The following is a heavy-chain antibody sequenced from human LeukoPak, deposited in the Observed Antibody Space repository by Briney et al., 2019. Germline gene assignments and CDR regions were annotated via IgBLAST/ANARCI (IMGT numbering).Heavy chain of an antibody. CDR2: IWHDGSNK. J-gene: IGHJ4*02. CDR1: GFTFSNYG. Sequence: GGSLRLSCAASGFTFSNYGMHWVPQAPGKGLEWVAVIWHDGSNKYYADSVKGRFTISRDNPKNTLYLQMNSLRAEDTAVYYCAGNYGTYYFDYWGQGTLVTVSS. V-gene: IGHV3-33*01. CDR3: AGNYGTYYFDY. D-gene: IGHD3-10*01.